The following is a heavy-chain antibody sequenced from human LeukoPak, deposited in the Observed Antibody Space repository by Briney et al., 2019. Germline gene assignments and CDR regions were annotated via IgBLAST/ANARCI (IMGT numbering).Heavy chain of an antibody. V-gene: IGHV3-33*01. CDR1: GFTSSSYG. J-gene: IGHJ4*02. CDR3: AIGASYYGSGRSNFDY. CDR2: IWYDGSSK. Sequence: GRSLRLSCAASGFTSSSYGMHWVRQAPGKGLEWVALIWYDGSSKYYADSVKGRFTLSRDNSKSTLHLQMDSLRAEDTAVYYCAIGASYYGSGRSNFDYWGQGTLVTVSS. D-gene: IGHD3-10*01.